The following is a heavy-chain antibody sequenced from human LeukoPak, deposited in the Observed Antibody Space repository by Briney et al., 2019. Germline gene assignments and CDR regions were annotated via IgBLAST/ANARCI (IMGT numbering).Heavy chain of an antibody. CDR3: ARDHYGSGSSDY. CDR1: GFTFTYHA. D-gene: IGHD3-10*01. Sequence: GGSLRLSCDASGFTFTYHAMHWVRQAPGKGLEWVAVIWYDGSNKYYADSVKGRFTISRDNSKNTLYLQMNSLRAEDTAVYYCARDHYGSGSSDYWGQGTLVTVSS. V-gene: IGHV3-33*08. CDR2: IWYDGSNK. J-gene: IGHJ4*02.